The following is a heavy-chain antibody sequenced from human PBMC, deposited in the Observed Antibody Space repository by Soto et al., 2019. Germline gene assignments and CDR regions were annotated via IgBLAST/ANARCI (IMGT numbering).Heavy chain of an antibody. Sequence: LRLSCAASGFTFSSYSMNWVRQAPGKGLEWVSYISSSSSTIYYADSVKGRFTISRDNAKNSLYLQMNSLRDEDTAVYYCAGGIADSYYYYYGMDVWGQGTTVTVYS. CDR3: AGGIADSYYYYYGMDV. V-gene: IGHV3-48*02. CDR2: ISSSSSTI. D-gene: IGHD6-13*01. J-gene: IGHJ6*02. CDR1: GFTFSSYS.